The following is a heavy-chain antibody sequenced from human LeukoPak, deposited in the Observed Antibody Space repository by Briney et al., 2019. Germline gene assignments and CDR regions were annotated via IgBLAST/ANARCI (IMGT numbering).Heavy chain of an antibody. J-gene: IGHJ4*02. CDR2: ISAYNGNT. D-gene: IGHD3-22*01. CDR1: GYTFTSYG. V-gene: IGHV1-18*01. CDR3: ARDSPSTRKYYDSSGYYFGGRYFDY. Sequence: ASVKVSCKASGYTFTSYGISWVRQAPGQGLGWMGWISAYNGNTNYAQKLQGRVTMTTDTSTSTAYMELRSLRSDDTAVYYCARDSPSTRKYYDSSGYYFGGRYFDYWGQGTLVTVSS.